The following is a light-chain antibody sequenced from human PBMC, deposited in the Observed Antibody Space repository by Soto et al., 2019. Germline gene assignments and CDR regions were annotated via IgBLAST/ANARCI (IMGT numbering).Light chain of an antibody. Sequence: EIVLTQSPGTLSLSPGERATLSCRASQSVSSSYLAWYQQKPGQAPRLLIYGASSRATGIPDRFSGSGSGTDFTLTISRLEPEDFAVYYCQQYGSQGITFGQGTRLEIK. CDR1: QSVSSSY. V-gene: IGKV3-20*01. J-gene: IGKJ5*01. CDR3: QQYGSQGIT. CDR2: GAS.